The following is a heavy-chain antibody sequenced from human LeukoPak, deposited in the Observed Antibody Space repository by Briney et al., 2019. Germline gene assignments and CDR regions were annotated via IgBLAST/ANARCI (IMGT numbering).Heavy chain of an antibody. D-gene: IGHD1-26*01. CDR2: VSYSGST. V-gene: IGHV4-59*01. CDR3: ARLFHPSFSGNYPFDY. J-gene: IGHJ4*02. Sequence: SETLSLTCTVSGGSISGYYWSWIRQPPGKGLEWIAYVSYSGSTDYNPSLKGRVTVSVDTSKNQFSLNLNSVTAADTAVYYCARLFHPSFSGNYPFDYWGQGTLVAVSS. CDR1: GGSISGYY.